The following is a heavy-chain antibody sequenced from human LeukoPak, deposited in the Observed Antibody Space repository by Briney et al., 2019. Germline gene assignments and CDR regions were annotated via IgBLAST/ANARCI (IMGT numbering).Heavy chain of an antibody. D-gene: IGHD2-21*02. CDR1: GGSISSYY. V-gene: IGHV4-59*08. CDR2: IYYSGST. Sequence: PSETLSLTCTVSGGSISSYYWSWIRQPPGKGLEWIGYIYYSGSTNYNPSLKSRVTISVDTSKNQFSLKLSSVTAADTAVYYCARHFVVVTATNDAFDIWGQGTMVTVSS. CDR3: ARHFVVVTATNDAFDI. J-gene: IGHJ3*02.